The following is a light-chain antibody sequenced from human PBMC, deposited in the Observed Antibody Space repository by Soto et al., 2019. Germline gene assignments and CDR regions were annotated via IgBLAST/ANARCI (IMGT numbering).Light chain of an antibody. CDR1: QSINDKC. J-gene: IGKJ1*01. CDR3: QQYGTSTGT. Sequence: EIVLTQSPGTLSLSPGERATLSCRASQSINDKCLAWYRQTPGQAPRLLIYAASVRGTGIPDRFSGSGSGTDFTLTISRLEPEDFVVYYCQQYGTSTGTFGQGTKVEIK. V-gene: IGKV3-20*01. CDR2: AAS.